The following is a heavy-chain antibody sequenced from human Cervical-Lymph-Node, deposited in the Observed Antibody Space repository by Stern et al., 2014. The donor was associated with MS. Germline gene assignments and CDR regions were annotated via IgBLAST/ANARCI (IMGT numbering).Heavy chain of an antibody. J-gene: IGHJ4*02. CDR3: AHIQDAYNACFDS. CDR1: GFSLSTTGVG. Sequence: QVNLRESGPTLVKPTQTLTLTCNCSGFSLSTTGVGVAWIRQPPGKDREGIALIYGADDKRFRHFLSTGVTLTEETTTHNAVLTLTNMDPVYTATYYCAHIQDAYNACFDSWSQGTLVTVSS. CDR2: IYGADDK. D-gene: IGHD5-24*01. V-gene: IGHV2-5*09.